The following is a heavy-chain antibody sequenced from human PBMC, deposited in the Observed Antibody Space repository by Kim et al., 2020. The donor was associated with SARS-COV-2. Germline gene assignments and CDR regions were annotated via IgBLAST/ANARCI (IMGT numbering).Heavy chain of an antibody. D-gene: IGHD3-10*01. V-gene: IGHV4-31*03. CDR3: ARDHPRVVRGVIGYYGMDV. Sequence: SETLSLTCTVSGGSISSGGYYWSWIRQHPGKGLEWIGYIYYSGSTYYNPSLKSRVTISVDTSKNQFSLKLSSVTAADTAVYYCARDHPRVVRGVIGYYGMDVWGQGTTVTVSS. CDR2: IYYSGST. J-gene: IGHJ6*02. CDR1: GGSISSGGYY.